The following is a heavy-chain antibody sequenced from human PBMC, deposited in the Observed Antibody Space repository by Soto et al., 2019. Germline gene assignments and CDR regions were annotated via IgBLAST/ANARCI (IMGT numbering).Heavy chain of an antibody. D-gene: IGHD3-3*01. Sequence: SETLSLTCTVSGGSISSSSYYWGWIRQPPGKGLEWIGSIYYSGSTYYNPSLKSRVTISVDTSKNQFSLKLSSVTAADTAVYYCARRYDFWSGYPNYYYYYGMDVWGQGITVTVSS. CDR2: IYYSGST. J-gene: IGHJ6*02. V-gene: IGHV4-39*01. CDR3: ARRYDFWSGYPNYYYYYGMDV. CDR1: GGSISSSSYY.